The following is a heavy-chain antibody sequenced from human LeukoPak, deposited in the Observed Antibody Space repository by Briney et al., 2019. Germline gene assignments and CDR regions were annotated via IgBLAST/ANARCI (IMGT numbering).Heavy chain of an antibody. Sequence: ASVKVSCKASGYTFTSYGISWVRHAPGQGLEWMGWISAYNGNTNYAQKLQGRVTMTTDTSTSTAYMELRSLRSDDTAVYYCARDLGYCSSTSCYLPGYWGQGTLVTVSS. J-gene: IGHJ4*02. D-gene: IGHD2-2*03. CDR1: GYTFTSYG. CDR2: ISAYNGNT. CDR3: ARDLGYCSSTSCYLPGY. V-gene: IGHV1-18*04.